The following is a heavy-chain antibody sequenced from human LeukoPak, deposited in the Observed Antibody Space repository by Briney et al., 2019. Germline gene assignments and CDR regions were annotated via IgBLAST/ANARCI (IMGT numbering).Heavy chain of an antibody. D-gene: IGHD6-13*01. CDR1: GGTFGSYA. V-gene: IGHV1-69*04. J-gene: IGHJ3*02. Sequence: GASVKVSCKASGGTFGSYAISWVRQAPGQGLEWMGRIIPILGIANYAQKFQGRVTITADKSTGTAYMELSSLRSEDTAVYYCARNIAAGAFDIWGQGTMVTVSS. CDR3: ARNIAAGAFDI. CDR2: IIPILGIA.